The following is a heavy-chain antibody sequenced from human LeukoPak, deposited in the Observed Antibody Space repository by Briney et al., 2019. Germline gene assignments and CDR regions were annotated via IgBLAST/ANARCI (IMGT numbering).Heavy chain of an antibody. D-gene: IGHD4-23*01. V-gene: IGHV3-7*03. CDR1: GITVSRYW. CDR2: IKQDENEQ. Sequence: GGFLRLSCAASGITVSRYWMSWVRHTPGGGLEWVANIKQDENEQDYVDSVRGRFTISRDIAKNSLYLQMNSLRAEDTALYYCARDTGGNSGYFDLWGRGTLVTVSS. J-gene: IGHJ2*01. CDR3: ARDTGGNSGYFDL.